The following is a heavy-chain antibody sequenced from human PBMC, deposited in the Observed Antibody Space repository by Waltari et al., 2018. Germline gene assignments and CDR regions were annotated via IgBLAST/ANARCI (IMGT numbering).Heavy chain of an antibody. V-gene: IGHV1-69*01. CDR1: GYTFTSYY. CDR2: IIPIFGTA. J-gene: IGHJ4*02. CDR3: ASPRNGYPYPFDY. D-gene: IGHD5-12*01. Sequence: QVQLVQSGAEVKKPGASVKVSCKASGYTFTSYYMHWVRQAPGQGLEWMGGIIPIFGTANYAQKFQGRVTITADESTSTAYMELSSLRSEDTAVYYCASPRNGYPYPFDYWGQGTLVTVSS.